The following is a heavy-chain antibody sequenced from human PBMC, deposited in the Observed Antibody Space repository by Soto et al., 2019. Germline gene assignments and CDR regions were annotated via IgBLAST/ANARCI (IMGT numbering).Heavy chain of an antibody. CDR3: ARHTPAISISDH. CDR2: INHSGST. J-gene: IGHJ4*02. V-gene: IGHV4-34*01. D-gene: IGHD2-15*01. CDR1: GGSFSDYN. Sequence: SETLSLTCAVYGGSFSDYNWSWIRQPPGTGLEWIGEINHSGSTNYNPSLKSRVTISVDTSKNQFSLKLSSVTAADTAVYYCARHTPAISISDHWGQGTLVTVSS.